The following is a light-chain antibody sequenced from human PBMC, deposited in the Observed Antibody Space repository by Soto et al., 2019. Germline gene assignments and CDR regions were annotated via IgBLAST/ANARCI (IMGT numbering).Light chain of an antibody. V-gene: IGKV3-11*01. Sequence: EIVLTQSPATLSFSPEERATLSCRASQSVSSYLAWYQQKPGQAPRLLIYDASNSATGIPARFSGSGSGTDFTLTISSLEPEDFAVYYCQQRSNWPPYTFGQGTKLEIK. CDR1: QSVSSY. CDR3: QQRSNWPPYT. CDR2: DAS. J-gene: IGKJ2*01.